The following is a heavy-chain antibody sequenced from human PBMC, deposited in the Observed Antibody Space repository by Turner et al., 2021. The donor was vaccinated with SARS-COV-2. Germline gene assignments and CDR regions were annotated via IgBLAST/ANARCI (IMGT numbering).Heavy chain of an antibody. CDR2: INSTGYII. CDR1: GFSLSDYY. Sequence: HLVESGGGLVKPGGSLTLSCVASGFSLSDYYMSWVRQAPGKGLEWLSYINSTGYIINSADSVKGRFTVSRDNAKNSLSLVMDSLRAEDTAVYYCARDGGDQSGGAFAIWGQGTMVTVSS. J-gene: IGHJ3*02. D-gene: IGHD2-21*01. CDR3: ARDGGDQSGGAFAI. V-gene: IGHV3-11*04.